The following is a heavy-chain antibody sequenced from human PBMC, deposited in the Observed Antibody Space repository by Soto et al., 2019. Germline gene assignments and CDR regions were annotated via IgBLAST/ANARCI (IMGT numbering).Heavy chain of an antibody. CDR1: GYTFTNYG. CDR3: TTDRHYSPVDC. CDR2: IGGYKGNT. D-gene: IGHD4-4*01. V-gene: IGHV1-18*01. Sequence: ASVKVSCKASGYTFTNYGVSWVRQAPGQGLEWMGWIGGYKGNTNYAQKLQGRVTLTTDTSTSTAYMELRSLKTEDTAVYYCTTDRHYSPVDCWGQGTLVTVSS. J-gene: IGHJ4*02.